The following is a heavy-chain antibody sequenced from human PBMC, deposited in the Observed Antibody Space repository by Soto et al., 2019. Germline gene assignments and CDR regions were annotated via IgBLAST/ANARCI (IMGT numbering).Heavy chain of an antibody. CDR2: IYYSGST. D-gene: IGHD3-10*01. CDR3: ARPFTMVRGPYCYGMDV. CDR1: GGSISSSSYY. J-gene: IGHJ6*02. V-gene: IGHV4-39*01. Sequence: PSETLSLTCTVSGGSISSSSYYWGWIRQPPGKGLEWIGSIYYSGSTYYNPSLKSRVTISVDTSKNQFSLKLSSVTAADTAVYYCARPFTMVRGPYCYGMDVWGQGTTVTVSS.